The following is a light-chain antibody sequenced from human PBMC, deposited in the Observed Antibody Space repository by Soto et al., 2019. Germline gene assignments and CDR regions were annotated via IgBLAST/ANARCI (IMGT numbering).Light chain of an antibody. V-gene: IGLV1-36*01. CDR1: SSNIGNNA. CDR2: YDD. Sequence: QSVLTQPPSVSEAPRQWVTISCSGSSSNIGNNAVNWYQQLPGKAPTLLIYYDDLMPSGVSDRCSGSKSGTSASLAISGLQSEDEADYYCAAWDDGLNGVVFGGGTKLTVL. CDR3: AAWDDGLNGVV. J-gene: IGLJ2*01.